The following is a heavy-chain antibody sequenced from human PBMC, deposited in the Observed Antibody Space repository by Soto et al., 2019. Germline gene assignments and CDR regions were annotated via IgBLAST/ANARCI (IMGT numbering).Heavy chain of an antibody. D-gene: IGHD3-3*01. V-gene: IGHV3-23*01. CDR3: ANGGAGIFGVAKPLDY. CDR1: GFTFSSYA. J-gene: IGHJ4*02. CDR2: ISGSGGST. Sequence: EVQLLESGGGLVQPGGSLRLSCAASGFTFSSYAMSWVRQAPGKGLEWVSAISGSGGSTYYADSVKGRFTISRDNSKNTLYLQMNSLRAEDTAVYYCANGGAGIFGVAKPLDYWGQGTLVTVSS.